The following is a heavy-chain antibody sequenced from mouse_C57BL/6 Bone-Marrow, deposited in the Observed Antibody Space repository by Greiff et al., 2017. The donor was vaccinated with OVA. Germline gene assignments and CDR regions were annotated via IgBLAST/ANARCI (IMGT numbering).Heavy chain of an antibody. V-gene: IGHV7-1*01. D-gene: IGHD1-1*01. CDR1: GFTFSDFY. Sequence: EVQGVESGGGLVQSGRSLRLSCATSGFTFSDFYMEWVRQAPGKGLEWIAASRNKANDYPTEYSASVKGRFIVSRDNSQSILYLQMKAMRAEDTAIYYCARDADYGSSYWDAYGGQGTLVTVSA. CDR2: SRNKANDYPT. J-gene: IGHJ3*01. CDR3: ARDADYGSSYWDAY.